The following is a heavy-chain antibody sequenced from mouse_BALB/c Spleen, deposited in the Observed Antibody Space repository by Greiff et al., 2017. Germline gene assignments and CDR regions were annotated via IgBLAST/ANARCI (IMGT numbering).Heavy chain of an antibody. D-gene: IGHD1-3*01. CDR1: GYTFTNYW. J-gene: IGHJ2*01. Sequence: VKLMESGAELVRPGTSVKISCKASGYTFTNYWLGWVKQRPGHGLEWIGDIYPGGGYTNYNEKFKGKATLTADTTSSTAYMQLSSLTSEDSAVYFCARKVKYPQDFDYWGQGTTLTVSS. V-gene: IGHV1-63*02. CDR3: ARKVKYPQDFDY. CDR2: IYPGGGYT.